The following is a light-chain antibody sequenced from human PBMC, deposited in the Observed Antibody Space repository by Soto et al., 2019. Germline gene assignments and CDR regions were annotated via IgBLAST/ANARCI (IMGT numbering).Light chain of an antibody. V-gene: IGLV2-11*01. CDR2: DVI. CDR1: SSDVGGYNY. Sequence: QSALTQPRSVSGSPGQSVTISCTGTSSDVGGYNYVSWYQQHPGKAPKLMIYDVIKRPSGVPDRFSGSKSSTTASLSISGLQAEDEAEYYCGSYAGSNTWVFGTGTKLTVL. J-gene: IGLJ1*01. CDR3: GSYAGSNTWV.